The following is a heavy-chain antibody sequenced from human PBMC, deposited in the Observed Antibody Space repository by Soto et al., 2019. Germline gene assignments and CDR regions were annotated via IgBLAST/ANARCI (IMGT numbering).Heavy chain of an antibody. CDR2: IYYSGST. Sequence: QVQLQESGPGLVKTSETLSLTCTVSGGSISRYYWSWIRQPPGKGLEWIGYIYYSGSTNYNPTLKSRVTISVDTSKNQFSLKLSSVTASDTAVYYCARRYSSSFDFWGQGTLVTVSS. CDR1: GGSISRYY. CDR3: ARRYSSSFDF. V-gene: IGHV4-59*08. D-gene: IGHD6-13*01. J-gene: IGHJ4*02.